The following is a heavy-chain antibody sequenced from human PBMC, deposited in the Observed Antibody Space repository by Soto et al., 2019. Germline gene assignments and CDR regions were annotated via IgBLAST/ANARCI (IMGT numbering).Heavy chain of an antibody. CDR3: ARGVVSHNYYFDY. V-gene: IGHV1-69*02. CDR2: IITILGIA. CDR1: GGTFSSYT. J-gene: IGHJ4*02. Sequence: QVQLVQSGAEVKKPGSSVKVSCKASGGTFSSYTISWVRQAPGQGLEWMGRIITILGIANYAQKFQGRVTITTDKSTSTAYMELSSLRTEDTAVYYCARGVVSHNYYFDYWGQGTLVTVSS. D-gene: IGHD3-3*01.